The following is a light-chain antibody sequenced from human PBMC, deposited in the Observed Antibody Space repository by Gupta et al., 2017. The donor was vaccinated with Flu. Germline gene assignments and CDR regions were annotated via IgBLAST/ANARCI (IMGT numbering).Light chain of an antibody. Sequence: QSALTQPHSVSGSAGPSVTISCTGTSSDVGAWGFVSWYQQHPGRAPKAIIYDVDRRPSGVPDRFSGAKVGNTASLTISGLQADDEADYYCYSSAGTYTFVFGGGTRLTVL. J-gene: IGLJ2*01. V-gene: IGLV2-11*01. CDR3: YSSAGTYTFV. CDR2: DVD. CDR1: SSDVGAWGF.